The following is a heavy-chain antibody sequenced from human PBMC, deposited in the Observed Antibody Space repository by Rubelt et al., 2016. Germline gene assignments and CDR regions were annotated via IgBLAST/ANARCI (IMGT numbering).Heavy chain of an antibody. D-gene: IGHD2/OR15-2a*01. CDR2: ISGSGLTT. CDR3: ARGRSNNYGMDV. Sequence: GKGLEWVSDISGSGLTTYYADSVKGRFTISRDNSKNTLYLQMISLRAEDTGVYYCARGRSNNYGMDVWGQGTTVTVSS. V-gene: IGHV3-23*01. J-gene: IGHJ6*02.